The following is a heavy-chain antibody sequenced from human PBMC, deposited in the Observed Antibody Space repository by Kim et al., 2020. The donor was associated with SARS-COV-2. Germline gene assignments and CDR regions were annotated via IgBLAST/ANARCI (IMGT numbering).Heavy chain of an antibody. D-gene: IGHD1-26*01. CDR3: AKSFSGSYFGYDY. Sequence: GGSLRLSCAASGFTSNTYGMHWVRQAPGKGLEWVAVISYDGSNKYYADSVKGRFTISRDNSKNTLYLQMNSLRIEDTAVYYCAKSFSGSYFGYDYWGQGTLVTVSS. J-gene: IGHJ4*02. CDR2: ISYDGSNK. CDR1: GFTSNTYG. V-gene: IGHV3-30*18.